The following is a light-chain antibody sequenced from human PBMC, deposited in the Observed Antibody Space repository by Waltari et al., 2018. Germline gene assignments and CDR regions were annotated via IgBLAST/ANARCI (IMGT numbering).Light chain of an antibody. CDR2: MFS. CDR1: QIPGQCDENTF. Sequence: QIPGQCDENTFFNWFQQKPGQSPRRLIYMFSKRDSGVPDRFSGSGSGNDFKLKISRVEAEDVGVYFCMQATHWPWTFGQGTKVEIK. J-gene: IGKJ1*01. CDR3: MQATHWPWT. V-gene: IGKV2-30*02.